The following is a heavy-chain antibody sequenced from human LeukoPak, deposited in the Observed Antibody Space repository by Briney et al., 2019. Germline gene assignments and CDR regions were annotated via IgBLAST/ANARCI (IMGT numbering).Heavy chain of an antibody. D-gene: IGHD6-13*01. CDR1: GYSFTSYW. J-gene: IGHJ4*02. CDR3: AIGLFSSSWCFDY. CDR2: IDPSDSYT. Sequence: GESLKISCKGSGYSFTSYWISWVRQMPGKGLEWMGRIDPSDSYTNYSPSFQGHVTISADKSISTAYLQWSSLKASDTVIYYCAIGLFSSSWCFDYWGQGTLVPVSS. V-gene: IGHV5-10-1*01.